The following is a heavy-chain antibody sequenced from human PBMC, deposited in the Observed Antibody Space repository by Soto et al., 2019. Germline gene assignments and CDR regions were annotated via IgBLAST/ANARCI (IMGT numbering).Heavy chain of an antibody. Sequence: PSETLSLTCTVSGGSISSYYWSWIRQPPGKGLEWIGYIYHSGSTYYNPSLKSRVTISVNTSKNQFSLKLSSVTAADTAVYYCARERPDGARLDPWGQGTLVTVS. CDR3: ARERPDGARLDP. D-gene: IGHD6-6*01. CDR2: IYHSGST. J-gene: IGHJ5*02. CDR1: GGSISSYY. V-gene: IGHV4-30-4*01.